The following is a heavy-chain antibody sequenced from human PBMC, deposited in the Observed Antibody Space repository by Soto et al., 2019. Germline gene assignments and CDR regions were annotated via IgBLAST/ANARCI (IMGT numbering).Heavy chain of an antibody. CDR1: GGSISSYY. V-gene: IGHV4-59*01. Sequence: SETLSLTCTVSGGSISSYYWSWIRQPPGKGLEWIGYIYNSGSTSYNPSLKRRVTISVDTSKNQFSLKLSSVTAADTAVYYCARLYSSSFGKYFDYWGRGTLVTVSS. J-gene: IGHJ4*02. CDR2: IYNSGST. CDR3: ARLYSSSFGKYFDY. D-gene: IGHD6-6*01.